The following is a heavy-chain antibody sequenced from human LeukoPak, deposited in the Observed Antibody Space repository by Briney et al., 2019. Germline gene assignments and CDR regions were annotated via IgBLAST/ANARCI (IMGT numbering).Heavy chain of an antibody. V-gene: IGHV3-9*01. CDR3: AKEYDILTGYSLYGMGV. CDR2: ISWNSGSI. J-gene: IGHJ6*02. CDR1: GFTFSSLA. D-gene: IGHD3-9*01. Sequence: PGGSLRLSCAASGFTFSSLAMTWVRQAPGKGLEWVSGISWNSGSIGCADSVKGRFTISRDNAKNSLYLQMNSLRAEDTALYYCAKEYDILTGYSLYGMGVWGQGTTVTVSS.